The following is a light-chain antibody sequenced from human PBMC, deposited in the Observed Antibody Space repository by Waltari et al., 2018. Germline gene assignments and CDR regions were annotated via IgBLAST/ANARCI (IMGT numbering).Light chain of an antibody. V-gene: IGKV4-1*01. CDR1: QNIFSRSHNMNF. CDR3: QQYYSAPIT. Sequence: DIVMTHTPDSLAVSLGERDTTTCKCRQNIFSRSHNMNFLAWSQQTPGQPPKLLISGASTRESGAPDRFSGSGSGTDFTLTISSLQAEDVAVYYCQQYYSAPITFGQGTRLEIK. CDR2: GAS. J-gene: IGKJ5*01.